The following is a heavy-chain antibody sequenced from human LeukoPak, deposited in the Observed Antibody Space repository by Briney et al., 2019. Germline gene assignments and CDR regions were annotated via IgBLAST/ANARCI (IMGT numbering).Heavy chain of an antibody. J-gene: IGHJ4*02. CDR2: INWNGGST. V-gene: IGHV3-20*04. CDR1: GFTFDDYG. CDR3: ASEIVVVPAAMDY. Sequence: PGGSLRLSCAASGFTFDDYGMSWVPPAPGKGLEWVSGINWNGGSTGYAHSVKGRLTITRDNAKNSLYLQMNSLRAEDTAVYYCASEIVVVPAAMDYWGQGTLVTVSS. D-gene: IGHD2-2*01.